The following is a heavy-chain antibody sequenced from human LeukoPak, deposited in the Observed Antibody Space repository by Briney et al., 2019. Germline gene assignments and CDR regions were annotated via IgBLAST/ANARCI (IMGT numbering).Heavy chain of an antibody. Sequence: SVKVSCKASGGTFSSYAISWVRQAPGQGLEWMGGIIPIFGTANYAQKFQGRVTITTDGSTSTAYMELSSLRPEDTAVYYCARASWGCDFWSGNYYMDGWGKGTTVTVSS. V-gene: IGHV1-69*05. CDR1: GGTFSSYA. CDR3: ARASWGCDFWSGNYYMDG. CDR2: IIPIFGTA. D-gene: IGHD3-3*01. J-gene: IGHJ6*03.